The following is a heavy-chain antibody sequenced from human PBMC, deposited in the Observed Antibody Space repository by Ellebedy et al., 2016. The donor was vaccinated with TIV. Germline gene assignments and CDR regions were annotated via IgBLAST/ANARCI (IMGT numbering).Heavy chain of an antibody. D-gene: IGHD1-7*01. CDR2: ISGTGATT. Sequence: GESLKISCAASGFTFSSYAMSWVRQAPGKGLEWVSGISGTGATTYYADSVKGRFTISRDTSKNTLYLLMISLRGEDTAIYYCAKDLAAGTTLRLDYWGQGTLVTVSS. J-gene: IGHJ4*02. CDR1: GFTFSSYA. CDR3: AKDLAAGTTLRLDY. V-gene: IGHV3-23*01.